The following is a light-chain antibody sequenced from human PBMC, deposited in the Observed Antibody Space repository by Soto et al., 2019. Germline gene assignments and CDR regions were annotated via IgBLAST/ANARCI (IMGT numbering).Light chain of an antibody. Sequence: DIQMTQSPSTLSASVGDRVTITCRASQSISGWLAWYQQKPGKAPKLLIYGASYRATGIPDRFSGGGSGTDFTLTISRLEPEDFAVYYCQHYSSSPPAITFGQGTRLEIK. V-gene: IGKV1-5*01. CDR2: GAS. CDR3: QHYSSSPPAIT. CDR1: QSISGW. J-gene: IGKJ5*01.